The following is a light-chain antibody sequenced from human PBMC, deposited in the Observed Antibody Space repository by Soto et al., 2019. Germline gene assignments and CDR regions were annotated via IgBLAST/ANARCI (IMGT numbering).Light chain of an antibody. Sequence: LTQPASVSGSPGQSITISCSGTSSDVGGYNHVSWYQQHPGKAPKLVIYEVSNRPSGVSNRFSGSKSGNTASLTISGLQAEDEADYYCTSYTNSNTDVFGTGTKVTVL. CDR1: SSDVGGYNH. CDR3: TSYTNSNTDV. CDR2: EVS. J-gene: IGLJ1*01. V-gene: IGLV2-14*01.